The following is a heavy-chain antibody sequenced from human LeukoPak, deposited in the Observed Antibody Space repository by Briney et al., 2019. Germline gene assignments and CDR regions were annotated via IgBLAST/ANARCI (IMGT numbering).Heavy chain of an antibody. J-gene: IGHJ4*02. Sequence: SETLSLTCAVSGGSISSYYWSWIRQPPGKGLEWIAYIYYTGSTNSNPSLKSRVTISVDTSKNQFSPKLSSVTAADTAVYYCARHYYGPFDYWGQGTLVTVSS. D-gene: IGHD3-22*01. CDR3: ARHYYGPFDY. CDR1: GGSISSYY. CDR2: IYYTGST. V-gene: IGHV4-59*08.